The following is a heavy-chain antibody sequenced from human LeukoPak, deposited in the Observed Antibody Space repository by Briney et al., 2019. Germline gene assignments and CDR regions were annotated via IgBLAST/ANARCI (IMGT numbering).Heavy chain of an antibody. D-gene: IGHD2-2*01. V-gene: IGHV3-23*01. CDR1: GFTFSNYA. CDR3: AKGNLGYCSSTSCYREFYYYYYMDV. Sequence: GGSLRLSCAASGFTFSNYAMSWVRQAPGKGLEWVSALSGSGGSTYYADSVKGRFTISRDNSKNTLYLQMNSLRAEDTAVYYCAKGNLGYCSSTSCYREFYYYYYMDVWGKGTTVTVSS. J-gene: IGHJ6*03. CDR2: LSGSGGST.